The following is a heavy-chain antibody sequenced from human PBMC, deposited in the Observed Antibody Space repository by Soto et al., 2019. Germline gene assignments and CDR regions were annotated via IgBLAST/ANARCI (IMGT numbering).Heavy chain of an antibody. V-gene: IGHV1-18*01. CDR2: ISSYNGDT. CDR1: GYTFTRSG. Sequence: ASVKVSWKASGYTFTRSGISFVRQAPVQGPEWMGWISSYNGDTNYAQTFQGRVTMTTDTSTSTAYMELRSLRSDDTAVYYCAREGMALYYYYGMDVWSQGSPVTAS. CDR3: AREGMALYYYYGMDV. J-gene: IGHJ6*02.